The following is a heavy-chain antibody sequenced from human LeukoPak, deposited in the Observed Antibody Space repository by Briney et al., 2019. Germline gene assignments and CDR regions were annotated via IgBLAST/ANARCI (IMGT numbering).Heavy chain of an antibody. CDR3: ARTEISGYYY. J-gene: IGHJ4*02. Sequence: GASVKVSCKASGYTFTGFYLHWVRRAPGQGLEWMGRINPNTGDTYYTQKFQGRVTMTRDTSISTAYMELSRLRSDDTAVYYCARTEISGYYYWGQGTLVTVSS. CDR2: INPNTGDT. V-gene: IGHV1-2*06. D-gene: IGHD3-22*01. CDR1: GYTFTGFY.